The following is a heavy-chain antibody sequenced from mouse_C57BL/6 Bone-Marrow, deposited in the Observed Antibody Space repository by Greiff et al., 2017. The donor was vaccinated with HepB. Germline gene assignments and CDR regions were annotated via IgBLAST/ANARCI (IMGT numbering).Heavy chain of an antibody. CDR3: ARWGGSSSYFDY. J-gene: IGHJ2*01. Sequence: QVQLQQSGTELVKPGASVKLSCKASGYTFTSYWMHWVKQRPGQGLEWIGNINPSNGGTNYNEKFKSKATLTVDKSSSTAYMQLSSLTSEDSAVYYCARWGGSSSYFDYWGQGTTLTVSS. D-gene: IGHD1-1*01. CDR1: GYTFTSYW. V-gene: IGHV1-53*01. CDR2: INPSNGGT.